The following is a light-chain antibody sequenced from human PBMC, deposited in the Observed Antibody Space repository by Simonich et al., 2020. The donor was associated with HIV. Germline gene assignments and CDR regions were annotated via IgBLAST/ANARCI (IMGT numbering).Light chain of an antibody. CDR1: QTISNW. CDR3: QQYNKWPPWT. V-gene: IGKV1-5*03. J-gene: IGKJ1*01. Sequence: DIQMTQSPSTLSASVGDRVTITCRASQTISNWLAWYQQKPGKVPKLLIYKASSLESGVPSRFSGSGSGTEFTLTISSLQSEDFAVYYCQQYNKWPPWTFGQGTKVEI. CDR2: KAS.